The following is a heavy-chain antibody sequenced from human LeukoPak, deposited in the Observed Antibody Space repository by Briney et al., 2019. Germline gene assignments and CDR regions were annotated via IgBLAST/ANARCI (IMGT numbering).Heavy chain of an antibody. Sequence: GGSLRLSCAASGFTFSSYGMHWVRQAPGKGLEWVAVISYDGSNKYYADSVKGRFTISRDNSKNTLYLQMNSLRAEDMAVYYCAKGWDSSGYWGQGTLVTVSS. CDR2: ISYDGSNK. CDR3: AKGWDSSGY. CDR1: GFTFSSYG. D-gene: IGHD6-6*01. J-gene: IGHJ4*02. V-gene: IGHV3-30*18.